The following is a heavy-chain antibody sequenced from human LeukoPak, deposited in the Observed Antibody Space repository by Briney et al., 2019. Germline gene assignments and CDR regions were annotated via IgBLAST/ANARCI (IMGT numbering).Heavy chain of an antibody. Sequence: GASVKVSCKASGYTFTGYYMHWVRQAPGQGLEWMGWINPNSGGTKYAQKFQGRVTMTRHTSISTAYMELSRLRSDDTAVYYCARGLEWLSSVGSMHWGQGTLVTVSS. J-gene: IGHJ1*01. CDR1: GYTFTGYY. D-gene: IGHD3-3*01. CDR2: INPNSGGT. V-gene: IGHV1-2*02. CDR3: ARGLEWLSSVGSMH.